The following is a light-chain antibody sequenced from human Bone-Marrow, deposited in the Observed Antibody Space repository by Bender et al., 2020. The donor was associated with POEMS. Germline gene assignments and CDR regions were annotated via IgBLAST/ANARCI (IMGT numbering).Light chain of an antibody. CDR3: AAYTGTTVV. CDR2: EVN. Sequence: TQPASVSGSPGQSITISCTITSSDVGSYNLVSWYQQHPGRVPKLMIYEVNKRPSGVSDRFSGSKSGNTASLTISGLQAEDEADYYCAAYTGTTVVFGGGTKLTVL. V-gene: IGLV2-23*02. J-gene: IGLJ2*01. CDR1: SSDVGSYNL.